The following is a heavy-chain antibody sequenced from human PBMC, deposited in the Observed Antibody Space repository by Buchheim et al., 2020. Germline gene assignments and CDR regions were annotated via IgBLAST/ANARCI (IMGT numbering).Heavy chain of an antibody. CDR3: ARDYSVTGHLFDY. Sequence: QLQLQESGPGLVKPSETLSLTCTVSGDSISSSSYYWGWIRQPPGKGLEWIGSIYYSGSTYYNPSLKSRVTISVDTSQNQFSLKLSSVTAADTAVYYCARDYSVTGHLFDYWGQGAL. CDR1: GDSISSSSYY. CDR2: IYYSGST. V-gene: IGHV4-39*07. J-gene: IGHJ4*02. D-gene: IGHD4-17*01.